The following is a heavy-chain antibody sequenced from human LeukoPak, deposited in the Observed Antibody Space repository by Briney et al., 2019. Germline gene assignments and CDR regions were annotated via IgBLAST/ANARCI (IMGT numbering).Heavy chain of an antibody. D-gene: IGHD3-10*01. CDR1: GFTFSSYD. J-gene: IGHJ4*02. Sequence: GGSLRLSCAASGFTFSSYDMTWVRQAPGRGLEWVSSIRPSGENTYYGDSVKGRFTISRDNSKNTLYLQVNSRRAEDTAVYYCAKDLYDSGSYYNTYDYWGQGTLVTVSS. V-gene: IGHV3-23*01. CDR3: AKDLYDSGSYYNTYDY. CDR2: IRPSGENT.